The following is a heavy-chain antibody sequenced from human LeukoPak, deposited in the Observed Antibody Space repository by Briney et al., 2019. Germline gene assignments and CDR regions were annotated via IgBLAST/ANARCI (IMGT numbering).Heavy chain of an antibody. Sequence: ASVKVPCKASGYTFTGYYMHWVRQAPGQGLEWMGWINPNSGGTNYAQKFQGWVTMTRDTSISTAYMELSRLRSDDTAVYYCARDRGYSYGYDYWGQGTLVTVSS. CDR3: ARDRGYSYGYDY. D-gene: IGHD5-18*01. CDR2: INPNSGGT. J-gene: IGHJ4*02. CDR1: GYTFTGYY. V-gene: IGHV1-2*04.